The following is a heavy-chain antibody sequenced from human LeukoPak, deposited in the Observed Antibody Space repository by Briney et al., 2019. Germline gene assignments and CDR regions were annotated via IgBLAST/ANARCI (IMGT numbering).Heavy chain of an antibody. J-gene: IGHJ4*02. CDR1: GYTLTGYY. D-gene: IGHD3-10*01. CDR3: ARGSGLGHHFEY. Sequence: GASVKVSCKASGYTLTGYYMHAVRQAPGQGLEWMGRSNPSSGDANYAHKFQGRVTMNRDTSIGTAYMELSRLRSDDSAIYYCARGSGLGHHFEYWGQGTLVTVPS. V-gene: IGHV1-2*06. CDR2: SNPSSGDA.